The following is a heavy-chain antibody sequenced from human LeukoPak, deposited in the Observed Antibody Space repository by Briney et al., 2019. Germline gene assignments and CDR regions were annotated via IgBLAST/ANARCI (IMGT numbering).Heavy chain of an antibody. CDR3: AREPWAPGLYT. V-gene: IGHV3-53*01. CDR2: IYSGGST. J-gene: IGHJ5*02. D-gene: IGHD3-9*01. Sequence: GGSLRLSCAASGFTVSSNYMSWVRQAPGKGLEWVSVIYSGGSTYYADFVKGRFTISRDNSKNTLYLQMDSLRAEDTAVYYCAREPWAPGLYTSGQGTLVTVSS. CDR1: GFTVSSNY.